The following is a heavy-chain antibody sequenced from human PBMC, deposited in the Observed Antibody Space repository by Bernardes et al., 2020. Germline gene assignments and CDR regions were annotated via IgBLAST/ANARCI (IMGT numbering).Heavy chain of an antibody. CDR1: GGSISSSSYY. V-gene: IGHV4-39*01. CDR2: IYYSGST. J-gene: IGHJ4*02. Sequence: SETLSLTCTVSGGSISSSSYYWGWIRQPPGKGLEWMGSIYYSGSTYYNPSLKSRVTISVNTSKNQFSLKLSSVTAADTAVYYCATHYYGSGSPGGYFDYWGQGTLVTVS. D-gene: IGHD3-10*01. CDR3: ATHYYGSGSPGGYFDY.